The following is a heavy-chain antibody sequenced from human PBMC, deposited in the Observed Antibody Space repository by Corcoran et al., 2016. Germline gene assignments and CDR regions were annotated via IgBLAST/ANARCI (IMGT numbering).Heavy chain of an antibody. Sequence: QVQLVESGGGVVQPGRSLRLSCAASGFTFSSYGMHWVRQAPGKGLEWVAVISYDGSNKYYADSVKGRFTISRDNSKNTLYLQMNSLRAEDTAVYYCAKEPGERSLYYWGQGTRVTVSS. CDR2: ISYDGSNK. D-gene: IGHD1-26*01. CDR3: AKEPGERSLYY. CDR1: GFTFSSYG. J-gene: IGHJ4*02. V-gene: IGHV3-30*18.